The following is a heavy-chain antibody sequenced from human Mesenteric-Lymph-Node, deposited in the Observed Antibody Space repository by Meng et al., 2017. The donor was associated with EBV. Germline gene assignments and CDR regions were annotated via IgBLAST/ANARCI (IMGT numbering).Heavy chain of an antibody. CDR1: GASISISRW. V-gene: IGHV4-4*02. CDR2: ISHSGRT. CDR3: ARSPGWYSLDY. J-gene: IGHJ4*02. Sequence: VPPRESCPGLGKLSGTLYLTGAVSGASISISRWWGWVRQPPGKGLEWIGEISHSGRTTYNPSLKSRVTISADKSKNQFSLKLNSVTAADTAVYYCARSPGWYSLDYWGQGTLVTVSS. D-gene: IGHD6-19*01.